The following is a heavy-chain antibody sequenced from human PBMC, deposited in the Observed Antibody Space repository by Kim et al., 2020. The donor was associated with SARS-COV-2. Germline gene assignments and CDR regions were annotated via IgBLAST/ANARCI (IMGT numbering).Heavy chain of an antibody. D-gene: IGHD3-10*01. CDR1: GFTFSSYS. CDR2: ISSSSSYI. V-gene: IGHV3-21*01. J-gene: IGHJ4*02. Sequence: GGSLRLSCAASGFTFSSYSMNWVRQAPGKGLEWVSSISSSSSYIYYADSVKGRFTISRDNAKNSLYLQMNSLRAEDTAVYYCARDGQYYYGSGSYPAYWGQGTLVTVSS. CDR3: ARDGQYYYGSGSYPAY.